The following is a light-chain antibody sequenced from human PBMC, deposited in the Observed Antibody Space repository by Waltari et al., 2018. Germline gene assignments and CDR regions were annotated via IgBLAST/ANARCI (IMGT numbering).Light chain of an antibody. J-gene: IGKJ1*01. CDR2: DAS. CDR3: PQRANWPWT. CDR1: QSVSSY. Sequence: EIVLTQSPATLSLSPGERATLSCRASQSVSSYLAWYQQKPGQAPRLLLYDASNRATGIPARFSGSGSGTDFTLSISSLEPEDFAVYYCPQRANWPWTFGHGTKVEIK. V-gene: IGKV3-11*01.